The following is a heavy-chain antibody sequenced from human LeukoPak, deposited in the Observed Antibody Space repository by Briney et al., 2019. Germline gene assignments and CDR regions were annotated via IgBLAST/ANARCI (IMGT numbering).Heavy chain of an antibody. V-gene: IGHV4-59*01. CDR2: VSYSGST. CDR1: GGSISGYF. Sequence: SETLSLTCTVSGGSISGYFWSWIRQPPGKGLEWIGYVSYSGSTNYDPTPKSRVTISLDTSKDQFSLKLSSVAAAETAVYYGARGTYYGGKPNWFGPWGQGTLVTVS. CDR3: ARGTYYGGKPNWFGP. D-gene: IGHD4-23*01. J-gene: IGHJ5*01.